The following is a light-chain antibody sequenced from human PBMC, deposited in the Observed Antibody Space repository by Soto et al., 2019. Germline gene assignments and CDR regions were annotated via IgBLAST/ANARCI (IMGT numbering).Light chain of an antibody. CDR1: QSVANSH. J-gene: IGKJ5*01. CDR3: QQYGNSPPGT. CDR2: GAS. V-gene: IGKV3-20*01. Sequence: ETVLTQSPGTLYFSPGERATLSCRASQSVANSHVAWYQQIRGLPPRLLIYGASTRATGIPDRFSGSGSGADFTLTISRLEPEDFAVYFCQQYGNSPPGTFGQGTRL.